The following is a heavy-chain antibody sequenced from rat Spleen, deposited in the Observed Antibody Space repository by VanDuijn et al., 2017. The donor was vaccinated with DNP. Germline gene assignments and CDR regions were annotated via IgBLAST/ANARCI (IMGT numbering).Heavy chain of an antibody. CDR2: ISSGSGSI. CDR3: ARLKAPYWYFDF. CDR1: GFIFSDYG. V-gene: IGHV5S13*01. Sequence: EVQLVESGGDLVQPGRSLKLSCSASGFIFSDYGMAWVRQAPTKGLEWVTSISSGSGSIYYRDSVKARFTISRDNVKNTQFLQMDSLRSEDTATYSCARLKAPYWYFDFWGPGTMVTVSS. J-gene: IGHJ1*01.